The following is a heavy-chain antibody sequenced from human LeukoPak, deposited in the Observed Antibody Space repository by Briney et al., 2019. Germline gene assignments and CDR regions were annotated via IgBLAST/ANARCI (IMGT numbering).Heavy chain of an antibody. J-gene: IGHJ4*02. CDR1: GFNFRSYG. CDR2: ISYDGTDK. D-gene: IGHD3-22*01. CDR3: AKDPQDFYGSSGYRPERY. Sequence: GGSLRLSCAASGFNFRSYGMQWVRQAPGKGLEWVTLISYDGTDKYYAASVRGRFTISRDNSKNTLYLQMNSLRPEDTGVYYCAKDPQDFYGSSGYRPERYWGQGTLVTVSS. V-gene: IGHV3-30*18.